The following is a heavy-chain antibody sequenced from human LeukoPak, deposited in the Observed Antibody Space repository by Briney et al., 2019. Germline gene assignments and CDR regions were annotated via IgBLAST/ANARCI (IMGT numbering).Heavy chain of an antibody. CDR2: IYHSGST. V-gene: IGHV4-38-2*02. D-gene: IGHD6-13*01. CDR3: ARKSSWYFDY. J-gene: IGHJ4*02. CDR1: GYSISSGYY. Sequence: SETLSLTCTVSGYSISSGYYWGWIRPPPGKGLEWIGSIYHSGSTYYNPSLKSRVTISVDTSKNQFSLKLSSVTAADTAVYYCARKSSWYFDYWGQGTLVTVPS.